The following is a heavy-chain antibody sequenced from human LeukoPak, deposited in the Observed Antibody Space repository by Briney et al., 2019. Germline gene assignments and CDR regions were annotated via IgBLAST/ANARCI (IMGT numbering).Heavy chain of an antibody. V-gene: IGHV1-2*02. Sequence: ASVKVSCKASGYTFTGYYMHWVRQAPGQGLEWMGWINPNSGGTNYAQKFQGRVTMTRDTSISTAYMELSRLRSDDTAVYYCERPHSYGYGYYFDYWGQGTLVTVSS. D-gene: IGHD5-18*01. J-gene: IGHJ4*02. CDR3: ERPHSYGYGYYFDY. CDR2: INPNSGGT. CDR1: GYTFTGYY.